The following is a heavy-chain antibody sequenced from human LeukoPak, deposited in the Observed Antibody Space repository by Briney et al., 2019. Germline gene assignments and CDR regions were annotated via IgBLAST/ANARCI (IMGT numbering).Heavy chain of an antibody. Sequence: PGGSLRLSCAASGLTFSSRWMNWVRQAPGQGLEWVASIKEDGSEKHYVDSVKGRFTISRDNGENSLYLQMNSLRAEDTAVYYCARDSGWWRFDFWGQGTLVTVSS. D-gene: IGHD6-13*01. CDR3: ARDSGWWRFDF. CDR1: GLTFSSRW. J-gene: IGHJ4*02. V-gene: IGHV3-7*03. CDR2: IKEDGSEK.